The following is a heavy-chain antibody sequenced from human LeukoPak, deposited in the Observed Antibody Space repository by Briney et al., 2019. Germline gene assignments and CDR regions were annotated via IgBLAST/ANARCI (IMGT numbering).Heavy chain of an antibody. Sequence: SETLSLTGTVSGGSISSYYWSWIRQPPGKGLEWIGYIYYSGSTNYNPSLKSRVTISVDTSKNQFSLKLSSVTAADTAVYYCARMRGGAGIDYWGQGTLVTVSS. CDR1: GGSISSYY. CDR2: IYYSGST. D-gene: IGHD2-15*01. CDR3: ARMRGGAGIDY. V-gene: IGHV4-59*08. J-gene: IGHJ4*02.